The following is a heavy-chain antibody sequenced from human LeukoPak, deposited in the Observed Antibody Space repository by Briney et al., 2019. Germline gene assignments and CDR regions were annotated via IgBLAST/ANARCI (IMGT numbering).Heavy chain of an antibody. CDR2: ISGSGGST. D-gene: IGHD5-12*01. V-gene: IGHV3-23*01. CDR3: AKTSRVNSAYDSPFDY. J-gene: IGHJ4*02. CDR1: GFTFSTYA. Sequence: GGSLRLSCAASGFTFSTYAMSWVRQAPGKGLEWVSAISGSGGSTYHADSVKGRFTISRDNSKNTLYLQMNSLRAEDTAIYYCAKTSRVNSAYDSPFDYWGQGTLVTVSS.